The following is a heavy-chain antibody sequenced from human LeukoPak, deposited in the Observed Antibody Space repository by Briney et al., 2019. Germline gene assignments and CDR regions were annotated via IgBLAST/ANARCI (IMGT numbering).Heavy chain of an antibody. J-gene: IGHJ4*02. V-gene: IGHV1-18*04. D-gene: IGHD6-13*01. Sequence: GASVKVSCKASGYTFTSYAISWVRQAPGQGLEWMGWISAYNGNTNYAQNLQGRVTMTTDTSTSTAYMELRSLRSDDTAVYYCARDRAAAGTVSIVAYWGQGTLVTVSS. CDR2: ISAYNGNT. CDR1: GYTFTSYA. CDR3: ARDRAAAGTVSIVAY.